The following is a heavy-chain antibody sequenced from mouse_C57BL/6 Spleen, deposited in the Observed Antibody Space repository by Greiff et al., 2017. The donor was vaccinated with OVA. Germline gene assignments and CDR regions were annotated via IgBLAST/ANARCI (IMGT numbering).Heavy chain of an antibody. V-gene: IGHV1-55*01. J-gene: IGHJ4*01. CDR2: IYPGSGST. D-gene: IGHD2-2*01. CDR1: GYTFTSYW. Sequence: QVQLQQPGAELVKPGASVKMSCKASGYTFTSYWITWVKQRPGQGLEWIGDIYPGSGSTNYNEKFKSKATLTVDTSSSTAYMQLSSLTSEDSAVYYSARMVTTIYSAMDYWGQGTSVTVSA. CDR3: ARMVTTIYSAMDY.